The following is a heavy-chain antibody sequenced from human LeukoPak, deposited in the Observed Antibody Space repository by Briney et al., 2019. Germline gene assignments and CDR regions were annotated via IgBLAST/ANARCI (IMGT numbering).Heavy chain of an antibody. V-gene: IGHV3-33*01. CDR2: IWYDGSNK. Sequence: MHWXRXXXGKGLEWXAXIWYDGSNKYYADSVKGRFTISRDNSKNTLYLQMNSLRAEDTAVYYCARERRVSSSSWSNWFDPWGQGTLVTVSS. J-gene: IGHJ5*02. D-gene: IGHD6-13*01. CDR3: ARERRVSSSSWSNWFDP.